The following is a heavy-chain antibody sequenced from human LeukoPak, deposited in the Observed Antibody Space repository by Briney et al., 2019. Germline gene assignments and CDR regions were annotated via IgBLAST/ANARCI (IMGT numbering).Heavy chain of an antibody. D-gene: IGHD6-13*01. V-gene: IGHV1-18*01. CDR3: ARESSSWYYFDY. J-gene: IGHJ4*02. CDR2: ISAYNGNT. CDR1: GYTFTSYG. Sequence: ASVKVSRKASGYTFTSYGISWVRQAPGQGLEWMGWISAYNGNTNYAQKLQGRVTMTTDTSTSTAYMELRSLRSDDTAVYYCARESSSWYYFDYWGQGTLVTVSS.